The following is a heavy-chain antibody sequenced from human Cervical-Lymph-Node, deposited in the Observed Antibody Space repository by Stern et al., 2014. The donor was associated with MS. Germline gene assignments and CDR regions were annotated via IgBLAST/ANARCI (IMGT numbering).Heavy chain of an antibody. V-gene: IGHV1-18*01. CDR3: ARDKMHAFDY. D-gene: IGHD2-8*01. CDR1: GYTFTSYG. J-gene: IGHJ4*02. CDR2: IRADSGTT. Sequence: QVQLVQSGTEVKKPGASLIVSCKASGYTFTSYGISWVRQAPGQGLEWVGGIRADSGTTKHAQNLRDRITLTRDTSTGTAYMELRTLRSEDTAVYYCARDKMHAFDYWGQGTLVSVSS.